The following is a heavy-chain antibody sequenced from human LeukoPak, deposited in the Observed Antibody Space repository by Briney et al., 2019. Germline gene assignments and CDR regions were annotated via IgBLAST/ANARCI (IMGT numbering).Heavy chain of an antibody. J-gene: IGHJ4*02. D-gene: IGHD5-24*01. Sequence: GGSLRLSCAASGFSFSDYSMNWVRQAPGKGLEWVSYISSSSTTIYYADSVKGRFTISRDNAKNSLYLQMNSLRAEDTALYYCARGRKRDGYDYSDFDYWGQGTLVTVSS. CDR3: ARGRKRDGYDYSDFDY. V-gene: IGHV3-48*01. CDR1: GFSFSDYS. CDR2: ISSSSTTI.